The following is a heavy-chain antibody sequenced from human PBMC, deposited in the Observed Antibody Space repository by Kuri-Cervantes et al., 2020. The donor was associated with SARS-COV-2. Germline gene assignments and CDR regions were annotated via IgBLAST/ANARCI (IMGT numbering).Heavy chain of an antibody. CDR1: GGTLSSYD. Sequence: SSVKVSCKDSGGTLSSYDISWVRQAPGQGLERMGGIIPIFGTANYAQRFQGRVTITTEDSTSTAYMELSSLRAEDTALYCCAGDNCNYPSHDAFDIWGQGTMVTVSS. J-gene: IGHJ3*02. D-gene: IGHD1-7*01. CDR2: IIPIFGTA. V-gene: IGHV1-69*05. CDR3: AGDNCNYPSHDAFDI.